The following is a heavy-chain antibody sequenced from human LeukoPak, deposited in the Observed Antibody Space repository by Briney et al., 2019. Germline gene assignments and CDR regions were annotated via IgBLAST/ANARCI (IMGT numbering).Heavy chain of an antibody. CDR2: IHYSGGT. V-gene: IGHV4-59*12. CDR3: ARDVYYYYYMDV. CDR1: GGSISDYY. J-gene: IGHJ6*03. Sequence: SQTLSLTCTVSGGSISDYYWSWIRQPPGKRLEWIGFIHYSGGTNYNPSLESRVVISVDTSKNQFSLKLSSVTAADTAVYYCARDVYYYYYMDVWGKGTTVAVSS.